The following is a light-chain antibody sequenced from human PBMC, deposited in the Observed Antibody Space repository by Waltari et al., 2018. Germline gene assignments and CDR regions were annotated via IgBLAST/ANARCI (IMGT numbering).Light chain of an antibody. Sequence: SYVLTQPPSVSVAPGKTARISCAGLNIRDKTVYWYQQKPGQAPVVVIYESTVRPSRIPDRFSGSDPATLTIARVEAGDEADYYCQVWDDTRDQPVFGGGTRLTVL. CDR3: QVWDDTRDQPV. CDR1: NIRDKT. J-gene: IGLJ2*01. CDR2: EST. V-gene: IGLV3-21*03.